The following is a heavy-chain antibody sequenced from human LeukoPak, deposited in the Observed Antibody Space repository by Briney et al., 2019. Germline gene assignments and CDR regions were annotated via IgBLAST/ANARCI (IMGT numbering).Heavy chain of an antibody. CDR1: GYTLTELS. Sequence: ASVKVSCKVSGYTLTELSMHWVRQAPGKGLEWMGGFDTEDGETIYAQKFQGRVTMTEDTSTDTAYMELSSLGSEDTAVYYCATFPHGDYADHYYYGMDVWGQGTTVTVSS. CDR2: FDTEDGET. CDR3: ATFPHGDYADHYYYGMDV. V-gene: IGHV1-24*01. J-gene: IGHJ6*02. D-gene: IGHD4-17*01.